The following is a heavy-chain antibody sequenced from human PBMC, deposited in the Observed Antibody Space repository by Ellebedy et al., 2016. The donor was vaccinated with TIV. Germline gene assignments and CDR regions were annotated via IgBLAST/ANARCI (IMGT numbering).Heavy chain of an antibody. J-gene: IGHJ4*02. Sequence: ASVKVSCXASGYTFTSYYMHWVRQAPGQGLEWMGWINPNSGGTNYAQKFQGRVTMTRDTSISTAYMELSSLRSEDTAVYYCAREHYQRGFGESFDYWGQGTLVTVSS. CDR1: GYTFTSYY. D-gene: IGHD3-10*01. V-gene: IGHV1-2*02. CDR3: AREHYQRGFGESFDY. CDR2: INPNSGGT.